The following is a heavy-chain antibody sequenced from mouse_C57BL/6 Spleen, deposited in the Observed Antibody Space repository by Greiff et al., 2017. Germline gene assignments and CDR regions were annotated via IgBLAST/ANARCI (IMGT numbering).Heavy chain of an antibody. V-gene: IGHV1-15*01. CDR3: TRGDYYGSRGFAY. J-gene: IGHJ3*01. D-gene: IGHD1-1*01. CDR1: GYTFTDYE. Sequence: QVQLQQSGAELVRPGASVTLSCKASGYTFTDYEMHWVKQTPVHGLEWIGAIDPETGGTAYNQKFKGKAILTADKSSSTAYMELRSLTSEDSAVYYCTRGDYYGSRGFAYWGQGTLVTVSA. CDR2: IDPETGGT.